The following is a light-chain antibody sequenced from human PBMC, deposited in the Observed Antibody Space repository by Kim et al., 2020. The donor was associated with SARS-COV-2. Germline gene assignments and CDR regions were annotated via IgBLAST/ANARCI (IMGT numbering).Light chain of an antibody. Sequence: DIVMTQSPLSLPVTPGEPASISCRSSQSLLHSNGYNYLDWYLQKPGQSPQLLIYLGSNRASGVPDRFSGSGSGTDFTLKISRVEAEDVGVYYCMQALQTPRYSFGQGPKLEI. CDR2: LGS. CDR3: MQALQTPRYS. CDR1: QSLLHSNGYNY. V-gene: IGKV2-28*01. J-gene: IGKJ2*03.